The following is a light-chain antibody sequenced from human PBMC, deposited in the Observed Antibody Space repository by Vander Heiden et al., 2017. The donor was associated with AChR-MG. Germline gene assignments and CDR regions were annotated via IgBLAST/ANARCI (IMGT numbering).Light chain of an antibody. Sequence: QSVLTQPPSASGTPGQRVTISCSGSSSNSGSNTVNWYQQRPGTAPKLLIYSNNQRPSGVPDRFSGSKSGTSASLAISGLQSEDEADYYCAAWDDSLNGPVCGGGTKLTVL. CDR1: SSNSGSNT. J-gene: IGLJ3*02. CDR3: AAWDDSLNGPV. V-gene: IGLV1-44*01. CDR2: SNN.